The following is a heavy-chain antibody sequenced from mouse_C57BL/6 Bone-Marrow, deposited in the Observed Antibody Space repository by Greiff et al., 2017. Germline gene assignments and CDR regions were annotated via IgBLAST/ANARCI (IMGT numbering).Heavy chain of an antibody. CDR2: IYPSDSET. CDR3: ARMHYYGSSSRAMDY. V-gene: IGHV1-61*01. J-gene: IGHJ4*01. Sequence: QVQLQQPGAELVRPGSSVKLSCKASGYTFTSYWMDWVKQRPGQGLEWIGNIYPSDSETHYNQKFKDKATLTVDKSSSTAYMQLSSLTSEDSAVYYFARMHYYGSSSRAMDYWGQGTSVTVSS. CDR1: GYTFTSYW. D-gene: IGHD1-1*01.